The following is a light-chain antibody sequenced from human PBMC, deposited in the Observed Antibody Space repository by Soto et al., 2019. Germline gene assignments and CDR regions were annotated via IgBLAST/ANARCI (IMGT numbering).Light chain of an antibody. CDR3: QQYDSSLYT. J-gene: IGKJ2*01. Sequence: EIVMTQSPGTLSLSPGERATLSCRDRQSVSSSCLAWYQQKPGQAPRLLIYAASTRATGIPDRFSGSGSGTDFTLTISSLDPEGFAVYYCQQYDSSLYTFGQGTKLEIK. V-gene: IGKV3-20*01. CDR2: AAS. CDR1: QSVSSSC.